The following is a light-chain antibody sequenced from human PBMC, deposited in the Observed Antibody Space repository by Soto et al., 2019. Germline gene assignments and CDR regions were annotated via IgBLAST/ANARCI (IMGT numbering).Light chain of an antibody. CDR3: QHYDSFPHT. J-gene: IGKJ2*01. CDR1: QSISSW. CDR2: HAS. Sequence: DIQMTQSPSTLSASVGDRVTITCRASQSISSWLAWYQQKPGIAPKLLIYHASNLDSGVPSRFSGSVYGTEFTLTISSLQPDDFATYYCQHYDSFPHTFGQGAKLEIK. V-gene: IGKV1-5*01.